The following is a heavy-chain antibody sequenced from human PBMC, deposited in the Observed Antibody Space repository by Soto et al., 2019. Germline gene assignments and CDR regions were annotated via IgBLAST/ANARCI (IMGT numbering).Heavy chain of an antibody. CDR2: IYYSGST. CDR3: ARXYYDFWSGYLTGGYFDY. CDR1: GGSISSYY. J-gene: IGHJ4*02. V-gene: IGHV4-59*01. Sequence: PSETLSLTCTVSGGSISSYYWSWIRQPPGKGLEWIGYIYYSGSTNYNPSLKSRVTISVDTSKNQFSLKLSSVTAADTAVYYCARXYYDFWSGYLTGGYFDYWGQGTLVTVSS. D-gene: IGHD3-3*01.